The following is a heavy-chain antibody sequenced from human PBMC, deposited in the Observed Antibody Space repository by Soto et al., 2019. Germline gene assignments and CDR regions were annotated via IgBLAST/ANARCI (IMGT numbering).Heavy chain of an antibody. D-gene: IGHD5-12*01. CDR3: ARSDSSVYDYQNGWFDP. CDR1: GGSISSSSYY. Sequence: SETLSLTCTVSGGSISSSSYYWGWIRQPPGKGLEWIGSIYYSGSTYYNPSLKSRVTISVDTSKNQFSLKLSSVTAADTAVYSCARSDSSVYDYQNGWFDPWGRGTLVTVCS. J-gene: IGHJ5*02. CDR2: IYYSGST. V-gene: IGHV4-39*01.